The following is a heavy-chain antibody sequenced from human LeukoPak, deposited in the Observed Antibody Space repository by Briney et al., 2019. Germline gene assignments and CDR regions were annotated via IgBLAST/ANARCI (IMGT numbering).Heavy chain of an antibody. Sequence: SETLSLTCTVSGGSMNNYYWSWIRQSPGKGLEWIGYIYHTGSATYKPSLKSRVTISVDTSKNQFSLKLSSVTAADTAVYYCARQSDYGSGSYSYWGQGTLVTVSS. D-gene: IGHD3-10*01. CDR3: ARQSDYGSGSYSY. CDR2: IYHTGSA. J-gene: IGHJ4*02. CDR1: GGSMNNYY. V-gene: IGHV4-59*08.